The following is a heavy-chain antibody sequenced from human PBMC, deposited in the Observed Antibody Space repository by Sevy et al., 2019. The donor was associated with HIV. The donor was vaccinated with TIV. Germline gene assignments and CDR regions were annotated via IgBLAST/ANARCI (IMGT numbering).Heavy chain of an antibody. CDR2: ISSDGSST. CDR3: ARHRGGVVDY. Sequence: GGSLRLSCAASEFTFSSYWMHWVRQAPGKGLVWVSRISSDGSSTNYADSVKGRFTISRDNAKNTLYRQMNSLRAEDTAVYYCARHRGGVVDYWGQGTLVTVSS. J-gene: IGHJ4*02. CDR1: EFTFSSYW. V-gene: IGHV3-74*01. D-gene: IGHD3-16*01.